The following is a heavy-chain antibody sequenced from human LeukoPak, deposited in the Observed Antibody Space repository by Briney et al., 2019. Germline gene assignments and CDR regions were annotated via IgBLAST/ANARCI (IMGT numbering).Heavy chain of an antibody. J-gene: IGHJ4*02. CDR1: GYSISSGYY. CDR2: IYHSGST. D-gene: IGHD4-11*01. V-gene: IGHV4-38-2*01. CDR3: AREDYSNLLIGY. Sequence: KPSETLSLTCAVSGYSISSGYYWGWIRQPPGKGLEWIGSIYHSGSTYYNPSLKSRVTISVDTSKNQFSLKLSSVTAADTAVYYCAREDYSNLLIGYWGQGTLVTVSS.